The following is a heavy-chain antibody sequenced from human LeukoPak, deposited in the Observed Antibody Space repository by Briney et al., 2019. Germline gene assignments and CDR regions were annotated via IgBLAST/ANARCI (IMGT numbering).Heavy chain of an antibody. CDR3: TRDQMNY. V-gene: IGHV3-23*01. J-gene: IGHJ4*02. CDR1: GFMFSASA. Sequence: PGGSLRLSCAASGFMFSASAMTWVRQAPGKGLDWVSDISGSGGVTYYADSVKGRFTISRDTSKNTVSLQMNSLRVEDTAMYYCTRDQMNYRGQGTLVTVSS. CDR2: ISGSGGVT. D-gene: IGHD5-24*01.